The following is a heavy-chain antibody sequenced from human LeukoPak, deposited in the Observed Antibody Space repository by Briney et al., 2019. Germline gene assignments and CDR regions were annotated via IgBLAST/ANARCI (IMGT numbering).Heavy chain of an antibody. CDR1: GYTFTSYY. Sequence: ASVKVSCKASGYTFTSYYMHWVRQAPGQGLEWMGIINPSGGSTSYAQKFQGRVTMTRDTSTSTVYMELSSLRSEDTAVYYCAREVSMVRGVIIVKWFDPWSQGTLVTVSS. J-gene: IGHJ5*02. CDR2: INPSGGST. D-gene: IGHD3-10*01. V-gene: IGHV1-46*03. CDR3: AREVSMVRGVIIVKWFDP.